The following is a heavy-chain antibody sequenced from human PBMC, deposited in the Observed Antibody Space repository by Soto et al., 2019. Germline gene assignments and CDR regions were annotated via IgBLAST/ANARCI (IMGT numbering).Heavy chain of an antibody. Sequence: DVQLVESGGDLVKPGGSLRLSCAASGFAFSDASMSWVRQAPGKGLEWVGRIKTKPSGGTTDYAAPVKGRFTISSDDSKNTVYLQMDSLKAEDTAVYSCTPLASGHYGYDFWGQGTLVTVSS. D-gene: IGHD3-3*01. V-gene: IGHV3-15*01. J-gene: IGHJ4*02. CDR2: IKTKPSGGTT. CDR3: TPLASGHYGYDF. CDR1: GFAFSDAS.